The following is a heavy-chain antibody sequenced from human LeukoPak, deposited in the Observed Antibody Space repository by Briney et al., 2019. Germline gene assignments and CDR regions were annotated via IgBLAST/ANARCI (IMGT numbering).Heavy chain of an antibody. CDR3: AKSRIQLWSIYDS. Sequence: GGSLRLSCAASGFTFSSYAMSWVRQAPGKGLEWVSAISGSGGSTHYADSVKGRFTVSRDNSKNTLYLEMNSLRAEDTAVYYCAKSRIQLWSIYDSWGQGTLVTVSS. V-gene: IGHV3-23*01. J-gene: IGHJ4*02. D-gene: IGHD5-18*01. CDR1: GFTFSSYA. CDR2: ISGSGGST.